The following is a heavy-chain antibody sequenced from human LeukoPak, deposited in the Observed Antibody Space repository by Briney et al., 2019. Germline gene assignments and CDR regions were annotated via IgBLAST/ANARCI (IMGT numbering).Heavy chain of an antibody. Sequence: PSETLSLTCAVSGGSISSGGYSWSWIRQPPGKGLEWIGYIYHSGSTNYNPSLKSRVTISVDTSKNQFSLKLSSVTAADTAVYYCARETGLWFGETNRRLDYWGQGTLVTVSS. CDR3: ARETGLWFGETNRRLDY. CDR1: GGSISSGGYS. V-gene: IGHV4-30-2*01. CDR2: IYHSGST. J-gene: IGHJ4*02. D-gene: IGHD3-10*01.